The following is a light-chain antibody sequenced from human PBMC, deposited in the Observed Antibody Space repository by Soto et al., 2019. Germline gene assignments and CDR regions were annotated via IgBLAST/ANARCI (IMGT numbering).Light chain of an antibody. CDR3: SSYTSSSTLG. CDR2: DVS. J-gene: IGLJ1*01. CDR1: SSDVGGYNY. Sequence: QSALTQPASVSGSPGQSITISCTGTSSDVGGYNYVSWYQQHPGKAPKLMIYDVSNRRSGVSNRFSGSKSGNTASLTISGLQAEDEADYYCSSYTSSSTLGFGTGTQLTVL. V-gene: IGLV2-14*01.